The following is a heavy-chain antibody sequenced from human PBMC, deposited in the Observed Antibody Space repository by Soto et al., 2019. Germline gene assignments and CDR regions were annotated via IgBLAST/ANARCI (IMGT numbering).Heavy chain of an antibody. CDR1: GFTFSSYS. D-gene: IGHD3-22*01. J-gene: IGHJ2*01. Sequence: QVQLVESGGGVVQPGRSLRLSCAASGFTFSSYSIHWVRQAPGKGLEWVALISYDGSNNYYADSVKGRFTISRDNSKNTLYLQMNSLRAEDTAVYYCARDGDSSGFYTWYFDLWGRGTLVTVSS. CDR3: ARDGDSSGFYTWYFDL. V-gene: IGHV3-30-3*01. CDR2: ISYDGSNN.